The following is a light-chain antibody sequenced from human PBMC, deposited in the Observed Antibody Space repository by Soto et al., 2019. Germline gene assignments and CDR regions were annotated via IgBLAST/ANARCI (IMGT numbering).Light chain of an antibody. CDR1: QSISGW. CDR3: QQYNSFPYT. V-gene: IGKV1-5*03. J-gene: IGKJ2*01. CDR2: KAS. Sequence: DIQMTQSPSTLSASVGDRVTITCRASQSISGWLAWYQQKPGKAPKLLIYKASTLQSGVPSRFSGSGSGTEFTLTISSLQPDDFASYYCQQYNSFPYTFGQGTKLEIK.